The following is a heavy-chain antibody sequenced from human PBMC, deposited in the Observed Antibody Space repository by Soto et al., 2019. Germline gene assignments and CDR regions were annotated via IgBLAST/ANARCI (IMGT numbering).Heavy chain of an antibody. CDR3: ARGPFAAARYYGMDV. CDR2: IIPIFGTA. CDR1: GGTFSSYA. Sequence: QVQLVQSGAEVKKPGSSVKVSCKASGGTFSSYAISWVRQAPGQGLEWMGGIIPIFGTANYAQKFQGRVTINADESTSTAYMELSSMRSEDTAVDYCARGPFAAARYYGMDVWGQGTTGTFSS. D-gene: IGHD6-6*01. J-gene: IGHJ6*02. V-gene: IGHV1-69*01.